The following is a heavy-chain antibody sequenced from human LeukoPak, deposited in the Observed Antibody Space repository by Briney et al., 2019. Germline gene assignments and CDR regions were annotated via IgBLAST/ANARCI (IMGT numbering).Heavy chain of an antibody. Sequence: ASAKVSCKASGYTFSTYYLHWVRQAPGQGLEWMGIINPSSRSTTYAQTFEGRVTMTSDTSTSTVYMELSRLRSEDTVVYYCASSDCSGGSCFILDYWGQGTLVTVSS. CDR3: ASSDCSGGSCFILDY. V-gene: IGHV1-46*01. CDR2: INPSSRST. D-gene: IGHD2-15*01. CDR1: GYTFSTYY. J-gene: IGHJ4*02.